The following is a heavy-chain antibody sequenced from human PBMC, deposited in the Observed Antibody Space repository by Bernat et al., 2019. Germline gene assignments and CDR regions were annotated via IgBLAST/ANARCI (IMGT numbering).Heavy chain of an antibody. CDR1: GFAFSNFG. V-gene: IGHV3-33*08. CDR3: ATDYDCLYGSNGRFDC. CDR2: ISYDGTKT. D-gene: IGHD3-9*01. Sequence: QMQLVESGGGVVQPGRSLRLSCAASGFAFSNFGIHWVRQAPGKGLEWVAFISYDGTKTFYADPVKGRFTISRDNSKNMLDLQMNSLRVEDTAVYFCATDYDCLYGSNGRFDCWGQGTLVTVSS. J-gene: IGHJ4*02.